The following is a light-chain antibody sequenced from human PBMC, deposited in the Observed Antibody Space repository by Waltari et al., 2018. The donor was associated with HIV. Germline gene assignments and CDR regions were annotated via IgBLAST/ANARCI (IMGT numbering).Light chain of an antibody. CDR1: TGAVPSGPY. CDR2: DTD. Sequence: QAVVTQEPSLTVSPGGAVTPTCGSSTGAVPSGPYPYWFQQKPGQGPRTLIYDTDNKHSWTPARFSGSLLGGKAALTLSGAQPEDEADYYCLVSYSGTRLFGGGTKLTVL. CDR3: LVSYSGTRL. J-gene: IGLJ2*01. V-gene: IGLV7-46*01.